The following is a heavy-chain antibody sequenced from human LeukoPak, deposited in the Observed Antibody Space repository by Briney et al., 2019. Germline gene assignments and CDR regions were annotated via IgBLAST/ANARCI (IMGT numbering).Heavy chain of an antibody. J-gene: IGHJ3*02. V-gene: IGHV4-34*01. CDR2: INHSGST. D-gene: IGHD3-22*01. CDR1: GGTFSSYA. Sequence: SCKASGGTFSSYAISWVRQAPGQGLEWIGEINHSGSTNYNPSLKSRVTISVDTSKNQFSLKLSSVTAADTAVYYCARPRKDYYDSSGYLRGAFDIWGQGTMVTVSS. CDR3: ARPRKDYYDSSGYLRGAFDI.